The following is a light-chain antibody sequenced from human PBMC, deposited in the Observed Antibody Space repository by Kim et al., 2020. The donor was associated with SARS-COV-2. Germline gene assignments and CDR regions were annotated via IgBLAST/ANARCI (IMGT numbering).Light chain of an antibody. Sequence: SWSPGEGATRSCRARQIVNSYYLAWYQQKPGQAPRLHIYGASTRATGIPDRFSGSGSGTDFTLTISRLEAEDSALYYCQHFGSSPTFGQGTKLEI. J-gene: IGKJ2*01. CDR2: GAS. CDR3: QHFGSSPT. V-gene: IGKV3-20*01. CDR1: QIVNSYY.